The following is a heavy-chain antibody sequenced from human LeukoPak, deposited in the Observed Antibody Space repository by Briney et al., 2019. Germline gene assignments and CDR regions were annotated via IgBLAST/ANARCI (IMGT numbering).Heavy chain of an antibody. V-gene: IGHV1-69*05. CDR1: GGTFSSYA. J-gene: IGHJ4*02. CDR3: ATCGGDCYFDY. Sequence: SEKVSCKASGGTFSSYAISWVRQAPGQGLEWMGGIIPIFGTANYAQKFQGRVTITTDESTSTAYMELSSLRSEDTAVYYCATCGGDCYFDYWGQGTLVTVSS. D-gene: IGHD2-21*02. CDR2: IIPIFGTA.